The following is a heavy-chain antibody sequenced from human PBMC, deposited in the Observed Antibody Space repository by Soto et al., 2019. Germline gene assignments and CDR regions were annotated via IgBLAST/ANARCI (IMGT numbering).Heavy chain of an antibody. D-gene: IGHD3-22*01. CDR3: AKGRPLLEYYYDSSGYSHFDY. CDR2: ISGSGGST. J-gene: IGHJ4*02. CDR1: GFTFSSYA. V-gene: IGHV3-23*01. Sequence: GGSLRLSCAASGFTFSSYAMSWVRQAPGKGLEWVSAISGSGGSTYYADSVKGRFTISRDNSKNTLYLQMNSLRAEDTAVYYCAKGRPLLEYYYDSSGYSHFDYWGQGT.